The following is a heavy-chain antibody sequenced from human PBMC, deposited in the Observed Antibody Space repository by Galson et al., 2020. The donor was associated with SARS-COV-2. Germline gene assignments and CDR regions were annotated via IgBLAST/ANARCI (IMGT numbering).Heavy chain of an antibody. D-gene: IGHD4-17*01. J-gene: IGHJ6*02. CDR1: GFTFSSYG. CDR3: ARGAYGDYVTNYYYYGMDV. V-gene: IGHV3-33*01. Sequence: GGSQRLSCAASGFTFSSYGMHWVRQAPGKGLEWVAVIWYDGSNKYYADSVKGRFTISRDNSKNTLYLQMNSLRAEDTAVYYCARGAYGDYVTNYYYYGMDVWGQGTTVTVSS. CDR2: IWYDGSNK.